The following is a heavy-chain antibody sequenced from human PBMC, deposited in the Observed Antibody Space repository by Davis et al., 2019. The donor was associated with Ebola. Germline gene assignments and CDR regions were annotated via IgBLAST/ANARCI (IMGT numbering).Heavy chain of an antibody. CDR1: GYTFPSSY. CDR2: INPSGGST. D-gene: IGHD6-13*01. CDR3: ARDPGYSSSWYYFDY. V-gene: IGHV1-46*01. J-gene: IGHJ4*02. Sequence: ASVTVSCKASGYTFPSSYMHWVRQAPGQGLEWMGIINPSGGSTSYAQKFQGRVTMTRDTSTSTVYMELSSLRSEDTAVYYCARDPGYSSSWYYFDYWGQGTLVTVSS.